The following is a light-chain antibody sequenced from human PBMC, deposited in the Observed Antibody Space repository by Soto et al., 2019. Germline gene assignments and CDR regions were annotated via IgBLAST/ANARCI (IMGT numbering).Light chain of an antibody. CDR2: EVS. CDR1: SSDVGGYNY. Sequence: QSALTQPPSAPGSPGQSVTVSCTGTSSDVGGYNYVSWYQQHPGKAPKLIIYEVSERPSGVPDRFSGSKSGDTASLTVSGLQAEDEADYYCSSYAGSNNFCVFGTGTKVTGL. V-gene: IGLV2-8*01. CDR3: SSYAGSNNFCV. J-gene: IGLJ1*01.